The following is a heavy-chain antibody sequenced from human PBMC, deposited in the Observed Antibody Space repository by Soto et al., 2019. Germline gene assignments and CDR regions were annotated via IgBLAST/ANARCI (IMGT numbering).Heavy chain of an antibody. J-gene: IGHJ4*02. Sequence: GGSLRLSCTASGFTFGDYAMSWFRQAPGKGLEWVGFIRSKAYGGTTEYAASVKGRFTISRDDSKSIAYLQMNSLKTEDTAVYYCTRRYSSGNNGPFDYWGQGTLVTVSS. V-gene: IGHV3-49*03. CDR3: TRRYSSGNNGPFDY. CDR1: GFTFGDYA. D-gene: IGHD4-4*01. CDR2: IRSKAYGGTT.